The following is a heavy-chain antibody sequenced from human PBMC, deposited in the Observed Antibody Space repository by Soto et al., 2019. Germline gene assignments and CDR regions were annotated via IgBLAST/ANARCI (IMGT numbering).Heavy chain of an antibody. J-gene: IGHJ4*02. V-gene: IGHV4-39*02. CDR2: IFYTGTT. CDR1: GGSVFSSSSL. CDR3: ARLGGLTEFSGPWCKLEQ. D-gene: IGHD3-16*01. Sequence: SETLSLTCTVAGGSVFSSSSLWVWIRQSPGKGLEWLGQIFYTGTTYYNPSLGSRITMSVDSSKSLFSLRLSSVTAADTALYYCARLGGLTEFSGPWCKLEQWGRGILVTVSS.